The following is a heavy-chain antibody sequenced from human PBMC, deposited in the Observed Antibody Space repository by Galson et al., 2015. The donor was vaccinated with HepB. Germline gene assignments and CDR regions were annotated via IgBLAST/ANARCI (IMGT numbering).Heavy chain of an antibody. V-gene: IGHV6-1*01. Sequence: CAISGDSVSSNSAARNWIRQSPSRGLEWLGRTYYRSKWYNDYAVSVKSRITINPDTSKNQFSLQLNSVTPEDTAVYYCARQPTVTTTGYYFDYWGQGTLVTVSS. J-gene: IGHJ4*02. CDR2: TYYRSKWYN. D-gene: IGHD4-17*01. CDR1: GDSVSSNSAA. CDR3: ARQPTVTTTGYYFDY.